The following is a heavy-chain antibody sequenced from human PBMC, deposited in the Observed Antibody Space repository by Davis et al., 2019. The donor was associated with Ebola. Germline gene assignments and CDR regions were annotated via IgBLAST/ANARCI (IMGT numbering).Heavy chain of an antibody. V-gene: IGHV3-7*03. CDR2: IKQDGSEK. CDR1: GFTFSSYW. D-gene: IGHD3-3*01. CDR3: ARDGSYYDFWSGCFDP. J-gene: IGHJ5*02. Sequence: GGSLRLSCAASGFTFSSYWMSWVRQAPGKGLEWVANIKQDGSEKYYVDSVKGRFTISRDNAKNSLYLQMNSLRAEDTAVYYCARDGSYYDFWSGCFDPWGQGTLVTVSS.